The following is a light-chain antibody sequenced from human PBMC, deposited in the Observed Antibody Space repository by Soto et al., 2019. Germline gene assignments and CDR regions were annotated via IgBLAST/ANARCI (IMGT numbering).Light chain of an antibody. CDR3: QQYNIYWT. J-gene: IGKJ1*01. Sequence: DIQMTQSPSTLSASVGDRVTITCRASQSIRSWLAWYQQKPGKAPKLLIYDASTLESRVPSRFSGSGSGTEFTLTISSLQPDDFATYYCQQYNIYWTFGQGTKVEI. CDR2: DAS. V-gene: IGKV1-5*01. CDR1: QSIRSW.